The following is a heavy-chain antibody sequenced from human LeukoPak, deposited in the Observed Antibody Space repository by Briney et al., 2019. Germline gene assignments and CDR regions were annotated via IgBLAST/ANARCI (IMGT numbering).Heavy chain of an antibody. Sequence: GGSLRLSCAASGFTVSSNYMSWVRQAPGKGLEWVSVIYSGGSTYYADSVKGRFAISRDNSKNTLYLQMNSLRAEDTAVYYCANHKYSSSWSGLDYWGQGTLVTVSS. J-gene: IGHJ4*02. CDR1: GFTVSSNY. D-gene: IGHD6-13*01. V-gene: IGHV3-53*01. CDR3: ANHKYSSSWSGLDY. CDR2: IYSGGST.